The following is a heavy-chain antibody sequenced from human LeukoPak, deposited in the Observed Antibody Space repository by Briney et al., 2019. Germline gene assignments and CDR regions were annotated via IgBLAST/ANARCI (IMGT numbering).Heavy chain of an antibody. V-gene: IGHV4-59*08. J-gene: IGHJ3*01. Sequence: SETLSLTCTVPGGSINDYYWSWIRQPPGKGLEYIGYIYYSGSTSYDPSLKSRVTISIDTSKSHFSLKLSSVTAADTAVYYCARRFDLWGQGTMVTVSS. CDR1: GGSINDYY. D-gene: IGHD3-10*01. CDR3: ARRFDL. CDR2: IYYSGST.